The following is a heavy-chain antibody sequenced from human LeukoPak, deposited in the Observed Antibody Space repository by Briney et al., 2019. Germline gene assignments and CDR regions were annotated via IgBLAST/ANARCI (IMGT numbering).Heavy chain of an antibody. CDR3: AKVRYSSGWQFDY. CDR1: GFTFSSYG. D-gene: IGHD6-19*01. Sequence: GGSLRLSCAASGFTFSSYGMNWVRQAPGKGLEWVSTISGSGGSTYYADSVKGRFTISRDNSKNTLYLQMNSLRAEDTAVYYCAKVRYSSGWQFDYWGQGTLVTVSS. CDR2: ISGSGGST. V-gene: IGHV3-23*01. J-gene: IGHJ4*02.